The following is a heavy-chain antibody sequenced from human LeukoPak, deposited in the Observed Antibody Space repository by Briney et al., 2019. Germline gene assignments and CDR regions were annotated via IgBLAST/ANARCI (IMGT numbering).Heavy chain of an antibody. CDR1: GYTFTGYY. CDR3: ARDWGDIVATYQLYYFDY. J-gene: IGHJ4*02. D-gene: IGHD5-12*01. V-gene: IGHV1-8*02. CDR2: MSPNSGNT. Sequence: ASVKVSCKASGYTFTGYYMHWVRQAPGQGLEWMGWMSPNSGNTGYAQKFQGRVTMTRNTSISTAYMELSSLRSEDTAVYYCARDWGDIVATYQLYYFDYWGQGTLVTVSS.